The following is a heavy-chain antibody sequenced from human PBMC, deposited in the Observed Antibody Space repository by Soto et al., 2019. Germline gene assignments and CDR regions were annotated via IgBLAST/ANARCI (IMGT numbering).Heavy chain of an antibody. CDR1: GYTFTSYD. CDR2: MNPNSGNT. D-gene: IGHD3-16*02. V-gene: IGHV1-8*01. CDR3: ARECYVYIWGSYRVDAFDI. J-gene: IGHJ3*02. Sequence: GASVKVSCKASGYTFTSYDINWVRQATGQGLEWMGWMNPNSGNTGYAQKFQGRVTMTRNTSISTAYMELSSLRSEDTAVYYCARECYVYIWGSYRVDAFDIWGQGTMVTVSS.